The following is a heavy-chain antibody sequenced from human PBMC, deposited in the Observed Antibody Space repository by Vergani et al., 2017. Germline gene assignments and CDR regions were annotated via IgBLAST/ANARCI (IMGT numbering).Heavy chain of an antibody. CDR1: GDIFTAKY. CDR2: IDPNSGGT. CDR3: ARQTGSYYVS. Sequence: QVPLVQSGAAMKKPGASVKVSCKTSGDIFTAKYLHWVRQAPGQGLEWMGWIDPNSGGTNYSPKFQGRVTMTRDTSVSTVYMELTGLGSDDTATFYCARQTGSYYVSWGQGTLVAVS. V-gene: IGHV1-2*02. D-gene: IGHD1-14*01. J-gene: IGHJ1*01.